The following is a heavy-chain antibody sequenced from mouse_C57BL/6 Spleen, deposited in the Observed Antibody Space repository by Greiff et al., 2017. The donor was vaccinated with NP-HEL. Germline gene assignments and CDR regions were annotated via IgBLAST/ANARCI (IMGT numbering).Heavy chain of an antibody. V-gene: IGHV1-50*01. Sequence: VQLQQPGAELVKPGASVKLSCKASGYTFTSYWMQWVKQRPGQGLEWIGEIDPSDSYTNYNQKFKGKATLTVDTSSSTAYMQLSSLTSEDSAVYYCARWGYYSNGAYWGQGTLVTVSA. CDR3: ARWGYYSNGAY. CDR1: GYTFTSYW. D-gene: IGHD2-5*01. CDR2: IDPSDSYT. J-gene: IGHJ3*01.